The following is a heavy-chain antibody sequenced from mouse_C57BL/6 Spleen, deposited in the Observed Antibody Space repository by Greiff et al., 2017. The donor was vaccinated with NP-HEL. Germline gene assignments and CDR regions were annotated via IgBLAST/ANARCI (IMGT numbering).Heavy chain of an antibody. J-gene: IGHJ2*01. CDR2: IDPSDSYT. D-gene: IGHD2-1*01. V-gene: IGHV1-50*01. CDR3: ARCDGNYYFDS. CDR1: GYTFTSYW. Sequence: VQLQQSGAELVKPGASVKLSCKASGYTFTSYWMQWVKQRPGQGLEWIGEIDPSDSYTNYNQKFKGKATLTVDTSSSTAYMQLSSLTSEDSAVYYCARCDGNYYFDSWGQGTTLTVSS.